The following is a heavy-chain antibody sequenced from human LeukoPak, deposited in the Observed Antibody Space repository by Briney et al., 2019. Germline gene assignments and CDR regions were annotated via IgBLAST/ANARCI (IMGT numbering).Heavy chain of an antibody. CDR2: IYYSGST. CDR3: ARNTGGSSWGGTLDY. D-gene: IGHD6-13*01. Sequence: SETLSLTCTVSGGSISSYYWSWIRQPPGKGLEWIGYIYYSGSTNYNPSLKSRVTISVDTSKNQFSLKLSSLTAADTAVYYCARNTGGSSWGGTLDYWGQGTLVTVSS. CDR1: GGSISSYY. V-gene: IGHV4-59*01. J-gene: IGHJ4*02.